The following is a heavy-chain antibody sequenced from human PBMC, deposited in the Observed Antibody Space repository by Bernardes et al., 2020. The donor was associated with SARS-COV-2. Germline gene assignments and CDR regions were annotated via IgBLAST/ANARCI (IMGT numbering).Heavy chain of an antibody. J-gene: IGHJ4*02. D-gene: IGHD3-22*01. CDR3: ARVPTFSYYYDSSGYYHFDY. V-gene: IGHV4-34*01. CDR2: INHSGST. CDR1: GGSFSGYY. Sequence: SETLSLTCAVYGGSFSGYYWSWIRQPPGKGLEWIGEINHSGSTNYNPSLKSRVTISVDTSKNQFSLKLSSVAAADTAVYYCARVPTFSYYYDSSGYYHFDYWGQGTLVTVSS.